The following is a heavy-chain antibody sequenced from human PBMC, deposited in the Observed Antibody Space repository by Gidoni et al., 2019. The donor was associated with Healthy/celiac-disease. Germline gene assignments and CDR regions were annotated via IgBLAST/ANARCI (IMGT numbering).Heavy chain of an antibody. J-gene: IGHJ4*02. CDR1: GGSISSSSYF. V-gene: IGHV4-39*01. Sequence: QLQLQESGPGLVQPSETLSLTCPVSGGSISSSSYFWGWIRQPPGKGLEWIGSIYYSGSTYYNPALKSRVTISVDTSKNQLSLKLSSVTAADTAVYYCARTPTGNIVVVPASFFDYWGQGTLVTVSS. CDR3: ARTPTGNIVVVPASFFDY. D-gene: IGHD2-2*01. CDR2: IYYSGST.